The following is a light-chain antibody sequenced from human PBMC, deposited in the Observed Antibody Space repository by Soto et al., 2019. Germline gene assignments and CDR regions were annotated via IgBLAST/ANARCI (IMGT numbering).Light chain of an antibody. CDR1: QSVSSN. V-gene: IGKV3-15*01. CDR3: QQYINLWT. Sequence: EIVLTQSPGTLSLSPGERATLSFRASQSVSSNLAWYQQKPGQSPRLLIYGASTRATGVPARFSGSGSGTEFTLTISSLQSEDFAVYYCQQYINLWTFGQGTKVDIK. CDR2: GAS. J-gene: IGKJ1*01.